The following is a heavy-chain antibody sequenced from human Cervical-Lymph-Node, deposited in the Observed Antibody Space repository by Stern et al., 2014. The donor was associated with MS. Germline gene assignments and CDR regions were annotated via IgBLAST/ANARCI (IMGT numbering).Heavy chain of an antibody. Sequence: EDQLVESGGGLVQPGGSLRLSCAASGFTVNNNYMSWVRQAPGKGLEWVSIIYPNDNTYYADSVRGRFTISRDNSKNTLYLQMNSLRAEDTAVYYCVRDLVSNGWNNFDYWGQGTLVTVSS. CDR1: GFTVNNNY. V-gene: IGHV3-66*02. J-gene: IGHJ4*02. D-gene: IGHD6-19*01. CDR2: IYPNDNT. CDR3: VRDLVSNGWNNFDY.